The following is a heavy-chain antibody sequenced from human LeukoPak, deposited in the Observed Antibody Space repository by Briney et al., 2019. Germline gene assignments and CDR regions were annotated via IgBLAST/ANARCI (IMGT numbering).Heavy chain of an antibody. V-gene: IGHV1-2*02. D-gene: IGHD4-17*01. CDR1: GYTFTGYY. CDR3: AREVARFYGDYVGGY. J-gene: IGHJ4*02. CDR2: INPNSGGT. Sequence: ASVKVSCKASGYTFTGYYMHWVRQAPGQGLEWMGWINPNSGGTNYAQKFQGRVTMTRDTSISTAYMELSRLRSDDTAVYYCAREVARFYGDYVGGYWGQGTLVTVSS.